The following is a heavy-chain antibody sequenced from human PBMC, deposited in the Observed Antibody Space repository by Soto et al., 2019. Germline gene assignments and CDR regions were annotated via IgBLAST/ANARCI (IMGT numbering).Heavy chain of an antibody. CDR3: ASTTRGIAAAGTGYFQH. J-gene: IGHJ1*01. CDR1: GFTFSSYA. Sequence: QVQLVESGAGVVQPGRSLRLSCAASGFTFSSYAMHWVRQAPGKGLEWVAVISYDGSNKYYADSVKGRFTISRDNSKNTLYLQMNSLRAEDTAVYYCASTTRGIAAAGTGYFQHWGQGTLVTVSS. D-gene: IGHD6-13*01. CDR2: ISYDGSNK. V-gene: IGHV3-30-3*01.